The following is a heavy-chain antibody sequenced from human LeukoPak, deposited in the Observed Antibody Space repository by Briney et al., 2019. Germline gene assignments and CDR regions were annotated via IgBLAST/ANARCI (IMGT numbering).Heavy chain of an antibody. V-gene: IGHV3-7*01. CDR3: ARVSEGNNFDY. CDR2: IKQDESEK. J-gene: IGHJ4*02. Sequence: GGSLRLSCAASGFTFSSYWMHWVRQAPGKGLEWVTNIKQDESEKYYVDSVKGRFTVSRDNAKNSLYLQMNSLRAEDTAVYYCARVSEGNNFDYWGQGTLVTVSS. CDR1: GFTFSSYW.